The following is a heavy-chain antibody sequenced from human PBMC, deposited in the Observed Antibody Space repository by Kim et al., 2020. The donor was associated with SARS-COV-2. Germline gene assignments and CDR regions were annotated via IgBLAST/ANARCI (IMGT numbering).Heavy chain of an antibody. CDR2: ISYDGSNK. D-gene: IGHD3-16*02. V-gene: IGHV3-30*18. Sequence: GGSLRLSCAASGFTFSSYGMHWVRQAPGKGLEWVAVISYDGSNKYYADSVKGRFTISRDNSKNTLYLQMNSLRAEDTAVYYCAKEMYYDYVWGSYRPFD. CDR1: GFTFSSYG. J-gene: IGHJ4*01. CDR3: AKEMYYDYVWGSYRPFD.